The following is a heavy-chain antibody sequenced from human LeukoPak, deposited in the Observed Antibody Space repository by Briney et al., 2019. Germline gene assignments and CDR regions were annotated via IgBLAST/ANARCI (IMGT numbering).Heavy chain of an antibody. CDR3: ARVRYYFDSSGSPRPYYFDY. CDR2: IYYSGST. CDR1: GGSISSGSYY. Sequence: SETLSLTCTVSGGSISSGSYYWGWIRQPPGKGLEWIRSIYYSGSTYYNPSLKSRVTISVDTSKNQFSLKLNSVTAADTAVHYCARVRYYFDSSGSPRPYYFDYWGQGTLVTVSS. D-gene: IGHD3-22*01. J-gene: IGHJ4*02. V-gene: IGHV4-39*07.